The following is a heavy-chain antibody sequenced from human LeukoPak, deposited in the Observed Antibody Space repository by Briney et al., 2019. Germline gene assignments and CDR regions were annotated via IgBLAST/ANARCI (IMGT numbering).Heavy chain of an antibody. V-gene: IGHV1-2*02. J-gene: IGHJ5*02. Sequence: ASVKVSCKASGYTFTVYYIHWLRQAPGHGPEWMGWIKPATGGTRYAEKFQARVTMNRDVSSNTAYMELNRMTLDDTSVYYCARGDGKDTTWGDWFDPWGQGTLVTVS. CDR2: IKPATGGT. D-gene: IGHD3-16*01. CDR3: ARGDGKDTTWGDWFDP. CDR1: GYTFTVYY.